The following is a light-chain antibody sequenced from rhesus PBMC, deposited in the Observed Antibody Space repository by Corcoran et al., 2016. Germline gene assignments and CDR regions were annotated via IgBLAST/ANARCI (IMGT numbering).Light chain of an antibody. V-gene: IGKV1-22*01. Sequence: DIQMTQSPSSLSASVGDTVTNACRGSQSIRRVLAWYQQKPGKAPKLLIYKASTLEGGAPSRFSGIGSGTDFTLPISNLQSEHFATYYCQQYGGSLPTFGQGTKVEIK. J-gene: IGKJ1*01. CDR2: KAS. CDR3: QQYGGSLPT. CDR1: QSIRRV.